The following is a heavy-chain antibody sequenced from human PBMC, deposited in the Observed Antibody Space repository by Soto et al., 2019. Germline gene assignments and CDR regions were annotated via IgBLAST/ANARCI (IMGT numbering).Heavy chain of an antibody. CDR1: GYSFTSYW. CDR2: IYPGDSDT. J-gene: IGHJ6*02. V-gene: IGHV5-51*01. CDR3: AEVKYYDSSGYYYRDYGMDV. Sequence: GESLKISCQGSGYSFTSYWIGWVRQMPGKGLEWMGIIYPGDSDTRYSPSFQGQVTISADKSISTAYLQWSSLKASDTAMYYCAEVKYYDSSGYYYRDYGMDVWGQGTTVTVSS. D-gene: IGHD3-22*01.